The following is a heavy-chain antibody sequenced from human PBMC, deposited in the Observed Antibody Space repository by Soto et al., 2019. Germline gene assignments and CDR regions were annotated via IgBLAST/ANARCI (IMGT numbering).Heavy chain of an antibody. CDR3: ARANGIQLYAIDV. CDR2: IGTAGDT. CDR1: GFTFSSYD. V-gene: IGHV3-13*01. Sequence: EVQLVESGGGLVQPVGSLRLSCAASGFTFSSYDMHWVRQATGKGLEWVSAIGTAGDTYYPGSVKGRFTISRENAKTSLYRQMNRLRAGDTAVYYCARANGIQLYAIDVWGNGTTDTVSS. J-gene: IGHJ6*03. D-gene: IGHD5-18*01.